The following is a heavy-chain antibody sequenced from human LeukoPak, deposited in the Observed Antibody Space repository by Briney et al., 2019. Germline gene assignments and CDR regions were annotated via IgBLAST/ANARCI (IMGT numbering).Heavy chain of an antibody. Sequence: SETLSPTCAVYGGSFSGYYWSWIRQPPGKGLEWIGEINHSGSTNYNPSLKSRVTISVDTSKNQFSLKLSSVTAADTAAYYCARARYFDRTMSCSGFDSWGQGTLVTVSS. CDR3: ARARYFDRTMSCSGFDS. J-gene: IGHJ5*01. D-gene: IGHD3-3*01. CDR2: INHSGST. CDR1: GGSFSGYY. V-gene: IGHV4-34*01.